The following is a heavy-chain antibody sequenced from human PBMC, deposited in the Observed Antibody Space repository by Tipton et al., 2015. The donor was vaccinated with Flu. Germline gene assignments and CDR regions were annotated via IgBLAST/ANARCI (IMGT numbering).Heavy chain of an antibody. CDR3: ARDLRGYSGYTGGDAFDV. CDR2: ISHSGST. D-gene: IGHD5-12*01. CDR1: GGSIRNYY. J-gene: IGHJ3*01. Sequence: TLSLTCTVSGGSIRNYYWSWIRQPAGKGLEWIGRISHSGSTNYNASLNGRVTMSVDPSKGQLSLRLSSATAADTAKYYCARDLRGYSGYTGGDAFDVWGQGPMVTVSS. V-gene: IGHV4-4*07.